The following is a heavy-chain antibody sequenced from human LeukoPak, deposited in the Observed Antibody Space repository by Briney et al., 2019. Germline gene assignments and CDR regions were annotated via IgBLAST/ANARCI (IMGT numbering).Heavy chain of an antibody. CDR3: VRDLGLGSDS. Sequence: SETLSLTCSVSSSGDFFWSWIRQPPGTGLEWIGYLYYSGSLHYNPSLKSRVTMSIDTSKTQFSLKVSSVTGADTAVYYCVRDLGLGSDSWGQGTLVVVSS. CDR1: SSGDFF. CDR2: LYYSGSL. D-gene: IGHD3/OR15-3a*01. J-gene: IGHJ4*02. V-gene: IGHV4-30-4*01.